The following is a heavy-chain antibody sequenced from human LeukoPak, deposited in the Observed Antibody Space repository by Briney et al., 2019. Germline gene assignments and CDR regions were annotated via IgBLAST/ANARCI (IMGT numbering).Heavy chain of an antibody. CDR1: GGSFSGYY. Sequence: SETLSLTCAVYGGSFSGYYWSWIRQPPGKGLEWIGEINHSGSTNYNPSLTSRVTISVDTSKNQFSLKLSSVTAADTAVYYCARLGGYYGSRRLGWFDPWGQGTLVTVSS. CDR2: INHSGST. D-gene: IGHD3-10*01. J-gene: IGHJ5*02. V-gene: IGHV4-34*01. CDR3: ARLGGYYGSRRLGWFDP.